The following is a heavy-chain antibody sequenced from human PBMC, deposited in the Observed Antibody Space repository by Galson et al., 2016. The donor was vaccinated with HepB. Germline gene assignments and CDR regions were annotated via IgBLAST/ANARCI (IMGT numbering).Heavy chain of an antibody. D-gene: IGHD3-22*01. Sequence: CAISGDSVSSDSATWNWIRQSPSRGLEWLGRTYYRSKWHNDYALSVKRQISINADTSKNQISLQLNSVSPEDTAVYYCARVPLLFVDAVGYDAFDIWGQGTLVTVSS. CDR3: ARVPLLFVDAVGYDAFDI. J-gene: IGHJ3*02. CDR1: GDSVSSDSAT. CDR2: TYYRSKWHN. V-gene: IGHV6-1*01.